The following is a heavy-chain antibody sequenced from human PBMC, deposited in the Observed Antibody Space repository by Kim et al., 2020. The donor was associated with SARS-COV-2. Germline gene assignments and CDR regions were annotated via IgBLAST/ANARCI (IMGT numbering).Heavy chain of an antibody. V-gene: IGHV1-18*01. CDR1: GYTFNTYG. CDR2: INVYSNNT. Sequence: ASVKVSCKASGYTFNTYGITWVRQAPGQGLEWMGWINVYSNNTYYEEKFQGRVTMTTDTSTSTAYMELRSLRPADTAVYYCARMDYFYYYYMDVWGKGTTSPSP. CDR3: ARMDYFYYYYMDV. J-gene: IGHJ6*03.